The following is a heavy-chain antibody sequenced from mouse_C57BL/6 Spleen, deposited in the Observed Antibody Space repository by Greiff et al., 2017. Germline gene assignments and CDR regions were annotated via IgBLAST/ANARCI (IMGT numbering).Heavy chain of an antibody. Sequence: EVQLVESGGGLVQPGGSMKLSCVASGFTFSNYWMNWVRQSPEKGLEWVAQIRLKSDNYATHYAESVKGRFTISRDDSKSSVYLQMNNLRAEDTGIYYCTGPLLGRGGYYYAMDYWGQGTSVTVSS. J-gene: IGHJ4*01. D-gene: IGHD4-1*01. CDR1: GFTFSNYW. V-gene: IGHV6-3*01. CDR2: IRLKSDNYAT. CDR3: TGPLLGRGGYYYAMDY.